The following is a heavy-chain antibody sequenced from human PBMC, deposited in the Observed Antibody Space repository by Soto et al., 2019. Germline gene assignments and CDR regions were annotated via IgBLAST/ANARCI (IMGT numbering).Heavy chain of an antibody. CDR1: GFTFSSYS. CDR2: ISSSSSTI. J-gene: IGHJ4*02. Sequence: EVQLVESGGGLVQPGGSLRLSCTASGFTFSSYSMNWVRQAPGKGLEWVSYISSSSSTIYYADSVKGRFTISRDNAKNSLYIQMTSLRAEDTDVYYCASPYCRSTSCYDNFGYWGQGTLVTVSS. V-gene: IGHV3-48*01. CDR3: ASPYCRSTSCYDNFGY. D-gene: IGHD2-2*01.